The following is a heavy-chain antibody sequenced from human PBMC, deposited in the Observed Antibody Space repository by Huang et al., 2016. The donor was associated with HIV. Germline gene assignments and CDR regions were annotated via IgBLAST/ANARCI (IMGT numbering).Heavy chain of an antibody. CDR3: ARGRGDARGFLGLDF. Sequence: QVQLHQWGAGLLKPSETLSLTCAVYGGSFSGPNWTWIRQTHGKGLEWIGEINHSGRTNYSPSLKGRVTISLDTSKNQFSLRLRAVTAADTAVYYCARGRGDARGFLGLDFWGQGTLVTVSS. D-gene: IGHD3-16*01. J-gene: IGHJ4*02. CDR1: GGSFSGPN. CDR2: INHSGRT. V-gene: IGHV4-34*01.